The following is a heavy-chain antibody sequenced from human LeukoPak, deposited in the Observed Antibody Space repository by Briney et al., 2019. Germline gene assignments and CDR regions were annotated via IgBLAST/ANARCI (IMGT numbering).Heavy chain of an antibody. CDR2: ISSDGSRV. D-gene: IGHD3-10*01. V-gene: IGHV3-74*01. J-gene: IGHJ4*02. Sequence: GGSLRLSCAASGFTFSDYWMHWVRQAPGKGLVWVSRISSDGSRVTYADSVKGRFTISRDNSKSTLYIQMNSLRAEDTAVYYCARAKPKNMVRGLIMRRESRYYFDYWGQGTLVTVSS. CDR3: ARAKPKNMVRGLIMRRESRYYFDY. CDR1: GFTFSDYW.